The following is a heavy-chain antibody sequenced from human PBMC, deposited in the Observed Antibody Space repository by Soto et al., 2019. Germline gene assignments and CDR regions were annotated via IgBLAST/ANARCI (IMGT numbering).Heavy chain of an antibody. D-gene: IGHD4-17*01. V-gene: IGHV4-39*01. CDR1: GGSISSSSYY. Sequence: QLQLQESGPGLVKPSETLSLTCTVSGGSISSSSYYWGWIRQPPGKGLEWIGSISYTGSTYYDPSLKSRVTISVDTSKNQFSLKLSSVTAADTAVYHCARQGKGVTTLWWFDPWGQGTLVTVSS. CDR2: ISYTGST. J-gene: IGHJ5*02. CDR3: ARQGKGVTTLWWFDP.